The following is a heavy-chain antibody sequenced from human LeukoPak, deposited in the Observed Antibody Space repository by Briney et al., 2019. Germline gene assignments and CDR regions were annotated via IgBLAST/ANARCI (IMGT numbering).Heavy chain of an antibody. D-gene: IGHD3-10*01. J-gene: IGHJ4*02. CDR1: GFTFSSYS. CDR2: ITSSSSSI. CDR3: ARHYYGSGSVDY. Sequence: GGSLRLSCAASGFTFSSYSMNWVRQAPGKGLEWISYITSSSSSIHYADSVKGRFTVSRDNAKNSVHLQMNSLRDEDTAVYYCARHYYGSGSVDYWGQGTLVTVSS. V-gene: IGHV3-48*02.